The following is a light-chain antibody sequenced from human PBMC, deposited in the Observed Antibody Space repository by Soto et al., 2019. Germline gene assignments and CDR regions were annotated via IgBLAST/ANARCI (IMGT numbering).Light chain of an antibody. CDR3: CSYAGDYTVV. CDR1: SSDVGLYDF. V-gene: IGLV2-14*01. J-gene: IGLJ2*01. CDR2: EVT. Sequence: QSVLTQPASVSGSPGQSITISCTGASSDVGLYDFVSWYQQHPGKAPKLLIYEVTYRPSGVSSRFSGSKSGNTASLTISGLQAEDEADYYCCSYAGDYTVVFGGGTKVTVL.